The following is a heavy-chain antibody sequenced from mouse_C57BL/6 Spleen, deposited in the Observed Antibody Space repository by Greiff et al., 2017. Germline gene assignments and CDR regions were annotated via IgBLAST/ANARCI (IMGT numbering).Heavy chain of an antibody. CDR3: ARANYDYDEGAMDY. J-gene: IGHJ4*01. D-gene: IGHD2-4*01. V-gene: IGHV1-63*01. CDR1: GYTFTNYW. CDR2: IYPGGGYT. Sequence: QVQLQQSGAELVRPGTSVKMSCKASGYTFTNYWIGWAKQRPGHGLEWIGDIYPGGGYTNYNEKFKGKATLTADKSSSTAYMQFSSLTSEDSAIYYCARANYDYDEGAMDYWGQGTSVTVSS.